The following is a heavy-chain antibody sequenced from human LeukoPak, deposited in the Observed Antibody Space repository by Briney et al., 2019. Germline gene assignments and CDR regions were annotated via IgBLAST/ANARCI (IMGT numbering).Heavy chain of an antibody. J-gene: IGHJ4*02. V-gene: IGHV3-48*01. CDR1: GFTFSSYS. CDR3: ARAGGYYYDSSGDY. CDR2: ISSSSSTI. Sequence: GGSLRLSCAASGFTFSSYSMNWVRQAPGKGLEWVSDISSSSSTIYYADSVKGRFTISRDNAKNSLYLQMNSLRAEDTAVYYCARAGGYYYDSSGDYWGQGTLVTVSS. D-gene: IGHD3-22*01.